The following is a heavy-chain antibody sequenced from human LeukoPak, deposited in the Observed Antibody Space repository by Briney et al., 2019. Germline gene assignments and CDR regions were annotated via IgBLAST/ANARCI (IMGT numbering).Heavy chain of an antibody. CDR1: GFTVSSNY. CDR3: ARAPPVGYCSGGSCYSYAFDI. D-gene: IGHD2-15*01. V-gene: IGHV3-66*01. Sequence: GGSLRLSCAASGFTVSSNYMSWVRQAPGKGLEWVSVIYSGGSTYYADSVKGRFTISRDNSKNTLYLQMNSLRAEDTAVYYCARAPPVGYCSGGSCYSYAFDIWGQGTMVTVSS. J-gene: IGHJ3*02. CDR2: IYSGGST.